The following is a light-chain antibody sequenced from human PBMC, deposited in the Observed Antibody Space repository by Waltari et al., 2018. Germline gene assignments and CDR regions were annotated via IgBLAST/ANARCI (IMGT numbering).Light chain of an antibody. J-gene: IGKJ1*01. CDR1: KSISSS. CDR3: QQYYSSPLT. CDR2: GAS. Sequence: EIVLTQSPVTLSSSPGERATLSCRASKSISSSLVWYQQKTGQPPRLLIFGASGRATAIPDSFSGSGSGTEFTLTISRLEPEDFAVYYCQQYYSSPLTFGQGTKVEIK. V-gene: IGKV3-20*01.